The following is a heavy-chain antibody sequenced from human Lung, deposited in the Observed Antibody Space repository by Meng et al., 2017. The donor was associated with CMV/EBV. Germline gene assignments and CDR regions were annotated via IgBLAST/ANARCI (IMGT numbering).Heavy chain of an antibody. CDR3: ARKASWLLSLDY. J-gene: IGHJ4*02. CDR2: IYHSGTT. D-gene: IGHD3-9*01. CDR1: GDSISNSNW. V-gene: IGHV4-4*02. Sequence: SXTLSLXCAVSGDSISNSNWWTWVRQPPGKGLEWIGEIYHSGTTNYNPSLKSRVTISVNKSKKQFSLMLTSVTVADTAVYYCARKASWLLSLDYWGQGTLVTLVS.